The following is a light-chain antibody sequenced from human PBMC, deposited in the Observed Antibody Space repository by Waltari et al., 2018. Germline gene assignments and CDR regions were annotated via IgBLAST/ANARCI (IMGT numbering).Light chain of an antibody. CDR3: HQYYNTPYS. J-gene: IGKJ2*03. CDR1: RTVLYDSNNKNY. V-gene: IGKV4-1*01. CDR2: WAS. Sequence: DIVMTQSPDSLAVSLGERANINCNSSRTVLYDSNNKNYLAWYQQKPGQPPNLLIYWASTRKSGVPDRFSGSGSGTDFTLTISTLQAEDVAVYYCHQYYNTPYSYGQGTKLEIK.